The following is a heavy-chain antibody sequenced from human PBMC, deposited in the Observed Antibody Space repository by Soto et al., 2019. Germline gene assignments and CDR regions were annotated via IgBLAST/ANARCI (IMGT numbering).Heavy chain of an antibody. Sequence: QVQLVESGGGVVQPGRSLRLSCAASAFTLSKFAMHWVRQAPGKGLEWVAVTSKDGINTYYADSVKGRFTISRDNSKSTISLQMTSLRTEDTALYYCARGNMDVWGQGTTVTVSS. J-gene: IGHJ6*02. CDR1: AFTLSKFA. V-gene: IGHV3-30-3*01. CDR2: TSKDGINT. CDR3: ARGNMDV. D-gene: IGHD1-1*01.